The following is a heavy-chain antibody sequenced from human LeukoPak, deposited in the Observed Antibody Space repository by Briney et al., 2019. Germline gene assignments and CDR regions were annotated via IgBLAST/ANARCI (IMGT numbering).Heavy chain of an antibody. J-gene: IGHJ4*02. Sequence: GGSLRLSCAASGFTFSSYAMSWVRQAPGKGLEWVALISYDGSNKYYADSVKGRFTISRDNSKNTLYLQMNSLRAEDTAVYYCANENYYGSGSYPDYWGQGTLVTVSS. V-gene: IGHV3-30*18. CDR3: ANENYYGSGSYPDY. CDR1: GFTFSSYA. CDR2: ISYDGSNK. D-gene: IGHD3-10*01.